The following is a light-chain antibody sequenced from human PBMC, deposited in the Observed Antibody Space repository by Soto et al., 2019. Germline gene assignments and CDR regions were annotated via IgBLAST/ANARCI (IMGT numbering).Light chain of an antibody. V-gene: IGKV1-12*01. CDR2: AAS. Sequence: DIRMTQSPSTLSSSLGDRVTITCRASQGISKWLAWYQQKPGKAPKLLIYAASSLQSGVPSRFSVIGSGTDFTLTISSLKTEDCATYYGQQVNSFPLTFCPGTKVDNK. J-gene: IGKJ3*01. CDR3: QQVNSFPLT. CDR1: QGISKW.